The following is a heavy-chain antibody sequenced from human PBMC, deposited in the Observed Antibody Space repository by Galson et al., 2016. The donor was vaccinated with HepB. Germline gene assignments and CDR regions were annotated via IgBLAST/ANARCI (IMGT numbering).Heavy chain of an antibody. V-gene: IGHV3-33*02. CDR1: GFTFNNYG. D-gene: IGHD6-25*01. J-gene: IGHJ6*02. CDR2: IWYDGSKE. CDR3: ARGRSSAGYYGLDV. Sequence: SLRLSCATSGFTFNNYGFHWGRQAPGKGLEWVAVIWYDGSKEFYADYAKGRFTISRDDSKNTLFLQMNSLRGEDTALYYCARGRSSAGYYGLDVWGQGTAVTVSS.